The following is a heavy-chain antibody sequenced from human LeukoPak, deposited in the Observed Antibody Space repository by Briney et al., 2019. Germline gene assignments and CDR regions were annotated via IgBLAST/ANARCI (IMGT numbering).Heavy chain of an antibody. J-gene: IGHJ4*02. Sequence: RGSRSLSCAASGFTFSNAWMSWVRQAPGKGLEWVGRIKSKTDGGTTDYAAPVKGRFTISRDDSKNTLYLQMNSLKTEDTAVYSCTTAPAVVDYWGQGTLATVSS. CDR3: TTAPAVVDY. CDR2: IKSKTDGGTT. V-gene: IGHV3-15*01. CDR1: GFTFSNAW.